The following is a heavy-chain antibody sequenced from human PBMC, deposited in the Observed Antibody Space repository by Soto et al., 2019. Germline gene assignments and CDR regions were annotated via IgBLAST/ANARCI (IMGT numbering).Heavy chain of an antibody. CDR3: ARDSRGSYCSGGSCYIYFQH. CDR1: GYSFTGYY. CDR2: INPNSGGT. Sequence: GASVKVSFKASGYSFTGYYMHWVRQAPGQGLEWMGWINPNSGGTNYAQKFQGWVTMTRDTSISTAYMELSRLRSDDTAVYYCARDSRGSYCSGGSCYIYFQHWGQGTLVTVSS. D-gene: IGHD2-15*01. V-gene: IGHV1-2*04. J-gene: IGHJ1*01.